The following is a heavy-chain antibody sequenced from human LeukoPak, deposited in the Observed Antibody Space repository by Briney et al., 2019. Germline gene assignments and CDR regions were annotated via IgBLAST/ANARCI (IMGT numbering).Heavy chain of an antibody. CDR2: ISFDGNNK. Sequence: PGGSLRLSCAASGFNFINYAVHWVRQAPGKGLEWVAVISFDGNNKDYADSVKGRFTISRDNSKNTLYLQMNSLRVEDTAVYYCVHGWASYGSGSSEFFDYWGQGSLVTVSS. CDR1: GFNFINYA. V-gene: IGHV3-30*14. CDR3: VHGWASYGSGSSEFFDY. D-gene: IGHD3-10*01. J-gene: IGHJ4*02.